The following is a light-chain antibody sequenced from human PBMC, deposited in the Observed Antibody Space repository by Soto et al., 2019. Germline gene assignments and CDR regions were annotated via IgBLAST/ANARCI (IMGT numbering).Light chain of an antibody. Sequence: QSALTQPASVSGSPGQSIPVSCTGTSSDIGGHNYVSWSQQHPGKVPKLIIYEVTNRPSGVSNRFSGSKSGNTASLTISGLQAEDEADYYCSSYTSSSLYVFGTGTKLTVL. CDR2: EVT. J-gene: IGLJ1*01. CDR1: SSDIGGHNY. V-gene: IGLV2-14*01. CDR3: SSYTSSSLYV.